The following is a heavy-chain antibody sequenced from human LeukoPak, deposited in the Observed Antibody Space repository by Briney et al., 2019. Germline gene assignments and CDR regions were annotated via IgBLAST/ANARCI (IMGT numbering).Heavy chain of an antibody. J-gene: IGHJ4*02. D-gene: IGHD1-26*01. Sequence: KPSETLSLTCTVSGGSISSYYWGWIRQPPGKGLEWIGYIYYSGSTNYNPSLKSRVTISVDTSKNQFSLKLSSVTAADTAVCFCARAGSGSYGPVDYWGQGTLVTVSS. CDR3: ARAGSGSYGPVDY. CDR1: GGSISSYY. CDR2: IYYSGST. V-gene: IGHV4-59*01.